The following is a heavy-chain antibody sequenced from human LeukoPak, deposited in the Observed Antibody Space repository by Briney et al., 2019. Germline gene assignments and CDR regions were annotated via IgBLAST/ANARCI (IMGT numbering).Heavy chain of an antibody. D-gene: IGHD3-3*01. V-gene: IGHV3-21*01. CDR3: ARGRSAITIFGVVPDFDY. CDR1: GFTFSSYA. Sequence: GGSLRLSCAASGFTFSSYAMHWVRQAPGKGLEWVSSISTTSSYIYYADSVKGRFTISRDNAKNSLYLQMNSLRAEDTAVYYCARGRSAITIFGVVPDFDYWGQGTLVTVSS. J-gene: IGHJ4*02. CDR2: ISTTSSYI.